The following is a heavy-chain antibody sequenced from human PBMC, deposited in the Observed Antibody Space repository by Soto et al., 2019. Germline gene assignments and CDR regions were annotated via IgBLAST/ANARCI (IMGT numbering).Heavy chain of an antibody. V-gene: IGHV3-23*01. CDR2: ISAGGGNT. D-gene: IGHD2-2*01. J-gene: IGHJ5*02. CDR3: AKHSEYQLLSWLDP. CDR1: GFSFSTYA. Sequence: EVQLLESGGGLVQPGGSLRLSCAASGFSFSTYAMSWVRQAPGKGLEWVSGISAGGGNTYYADSVRGRFTISRDNSKNMVDLQISSLRAEDTALYYCAKHSEYQLLSWLDPWGLGTLVTVSS.